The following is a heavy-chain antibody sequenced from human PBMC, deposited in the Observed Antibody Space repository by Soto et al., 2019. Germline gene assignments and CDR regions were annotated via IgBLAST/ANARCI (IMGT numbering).Heavy chain of an antibody. D-gene: IGHD2-21*02. CDR3: ARAIMVEADILSYNCFDS. Sequence: PSETLSLTCAVYGGSFSGYYWSWIRQPPGKGLEWIGEINHSGSTNYNPSLKSRVTISVDTSKNQFSLKLSSVTAADTAVYYCARAIMVEADILSYNCFDSWGQGTLVTVSS. CDR1: GGSFSGYY. J-gene: IGHJ5*01. CDR2: INHSGST. V-gene: IGHV4-34*01.